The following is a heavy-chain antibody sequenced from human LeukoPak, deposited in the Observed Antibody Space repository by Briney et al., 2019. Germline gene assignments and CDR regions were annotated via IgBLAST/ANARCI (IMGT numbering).Heavy chain of an antibody. CDR3: ARAGTIPYFDY. Sequence: PSETLSLTCTVSGGSISSSSYYWGWIRQPPGKGLEWIGSIYYSGSTYYNPSLKSRVTISVDTSKNQFSLKLSSVTAADTAVYHCARAGTIPYFDYWGQGTLVTVSS. D-gene: IGHD1-7*01. J-gene: IGHJ4*02. CDR1: GGSISSSSYY. CDR2: IYYSGST. V-gene: IGHV4-39*01.